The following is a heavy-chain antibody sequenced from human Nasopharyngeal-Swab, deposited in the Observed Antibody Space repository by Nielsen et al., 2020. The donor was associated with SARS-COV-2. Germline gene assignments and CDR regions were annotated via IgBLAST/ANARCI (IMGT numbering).Heavy chain of an antibody. V-gene: IGHV1-46*01. J-gene: IGHJ5*02. D-gene: IGHD6-13*01. Sequence: ASVKVSCKASGYTFTSYYMHWVRQAPGQGLEWMGIINPSGGSTSYAQKFQGRVTMTRDTSTRTVYMELSSLRSEDTAVYYCARDTQQLVWTPNWFDPWGQGTLVTVSS. CDR1: GYTFTSYY. CDR3: ARDTQQLVWTPNWFDP. CDR2: INPSGGST.